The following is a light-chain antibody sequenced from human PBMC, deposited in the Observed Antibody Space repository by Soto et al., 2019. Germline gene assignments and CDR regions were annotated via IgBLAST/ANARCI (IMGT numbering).Light chain of an antibody. V-gene: IGKV1-39*01. CDR3: QQSYSAPPYT. CDR1: QTISSY. J-gene: IGKJ2*01. Sequence: DIQMTQSPSSLSASVGDRVTITCRASQTISSYLNWYQQIPGKAPKLLIYAASSLLSGVPSRFSGSGSGTDFTLTISSLQPEHFATYYCQQSYSAPPYTFGQGTKVEIK. CDR2: AAS.